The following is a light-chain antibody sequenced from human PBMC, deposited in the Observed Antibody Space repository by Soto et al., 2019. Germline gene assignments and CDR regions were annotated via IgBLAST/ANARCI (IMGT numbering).Light chain of an antibody. CDR2: LGS. Sequence: DVGMTHSQLSLLIAAXVPASISCXXXXXLLHSNGYNYLDWYLQKPGQSPQLLIYLGSNRASGVPDRFSGSRSGTDLTLKITRAESQQNRASDCRPRAKSWPFARGTKVDIK. V-gene: IGKV2-28*01. CDR1: XXLLHSNGYNY. J-gene: IGKJ1*01. CDR3: RPRAKSWP.